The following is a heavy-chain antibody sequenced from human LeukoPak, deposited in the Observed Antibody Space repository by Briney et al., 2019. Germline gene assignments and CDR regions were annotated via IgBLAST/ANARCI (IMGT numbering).Heavy chain of an antibody. D-gene: IGHD1-1*01. CDR2: IYYSGST. CDR3: ARQEAGDWNFDY. Sequence: SETLSLTCTVSGGSISSSSYYWGWIRQPPGKGLEWIGSIYYSGSTYYNPSLKSRVTISVDTSKNPFSLKLSSVTAADTAVYYCARQEAGDWNFDYWGQGTLVTVSS. V-gene: IGHV4-39*01. CDR1: GGSISSSSYY. J-gene: IGHJ4*02.